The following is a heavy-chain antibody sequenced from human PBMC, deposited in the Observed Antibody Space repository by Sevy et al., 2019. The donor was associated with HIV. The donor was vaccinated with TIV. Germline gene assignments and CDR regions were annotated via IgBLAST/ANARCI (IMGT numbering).Heavy chain of an antibody. CDR3: ARDTNYYYGSGSLDY. V-gene: IGHV3-33*01. CDR1: GFTFSSYG. D-gene: IGHD3-10*01. Sequence: GGSLRLSCAASGFTFSSYGMHWVRQAPGKGLEWVAVIWYDGSNKHYADSVKGRFTISRDNSKNTLYLQMNSLRAEDTAVYYCARDTNYYYGSGSLDYWGQGTLVTVSS. CDR2: IWYDGSNK. J-gene: IGHJ4*02.